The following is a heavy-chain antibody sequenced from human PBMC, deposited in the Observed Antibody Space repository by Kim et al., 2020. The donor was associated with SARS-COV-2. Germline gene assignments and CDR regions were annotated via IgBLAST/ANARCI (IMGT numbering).Heavy chain of an antibody. CDR2: IYPGDSDT. D-gene: IGHD4-4*01. V-gene: IGHV5-51*01. CDR1: GYSFGIYW. Sequence: GESLKISCKGSGYSFGIYWIAWVRQMPGKGLEWMGIIYPGDSDTRYSPSFQGQVTISADKSISTAYLQWSSLKASDTAMYYCARGGDQGYDYSNYLHFDVWGQGTMVTVSS. J-gene: IGHJ3*01. CDR3: ARGGDQGYDYSNYLHFDV.